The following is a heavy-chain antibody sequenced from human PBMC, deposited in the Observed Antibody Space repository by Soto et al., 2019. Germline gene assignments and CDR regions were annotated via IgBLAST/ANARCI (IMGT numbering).Heavy chain of an antibody. CDR1: GGTFSTYT. J-gene: IGHJ5*02. D-gene: IGHD4-4*01. Sequence: VQLVQSGAEVKKPGSSVKVSCKASGGTFSTYTITWVRQAPGQGREWMGRIIPIIGIINYAQKFQGRVTISADKFTGTAYMELTGLRSDDTAVYYCAGDPDSHYNDSHASSYPWGQGTLVTVSS. CDR3: AGDPDSHYNDSHASSYP. V-gene: IGHV1-69*08. CDR2: IIPIIGII.